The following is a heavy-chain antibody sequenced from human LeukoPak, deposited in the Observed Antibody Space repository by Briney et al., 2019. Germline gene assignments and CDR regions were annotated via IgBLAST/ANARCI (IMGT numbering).Heavy chain of an antibody. CDR3: AKVEGVEFDY. CDR1: GFIFTNYF. V-gene: IGHV3-7*01. Sequence: PGGSLRLSCAASGFIFTNYFMSWVRQAPGKGLEWVASIKHDGSEKYYVDSVRGRFTISRDNTKNSLYLQMSSLRAEDTAVYYCAKVEGVEFDYWGQGTLVTVSS. CDR2: IKHDGSEK. D-gene: IGHD3-16*01. J-gene: IGHJ4*02.